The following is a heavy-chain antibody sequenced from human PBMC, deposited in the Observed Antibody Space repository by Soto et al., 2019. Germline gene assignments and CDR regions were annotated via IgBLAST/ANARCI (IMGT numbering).Heavy chain of an antibody. V-gene: IGHV1-69*01. J-gene: IGHJ5*02. CDR3: ARAIVGPTTTGWLDP. D-gene: IGHD1-26*01. CDR1: GGTFSRYA. Sequence: QVQLVQSGAEVKKPGSSVKVYCKASGGTFSRYAISWVRQAPGQGLEWMGGIIPIFGTANYAQKFQGRVTITADESTSTAYMELSSLRFEDTAVYYCARAIVGPTTTGWLDPWGQGTLVTVSS. CDR2: IIPIFGTA.